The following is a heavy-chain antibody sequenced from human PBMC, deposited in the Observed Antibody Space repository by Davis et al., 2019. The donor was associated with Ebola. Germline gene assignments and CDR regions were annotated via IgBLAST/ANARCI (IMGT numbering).Heavy chain of an antibody. CDR3: ARGGLTATYYFDY. V-gene: IGHV1-2*02. J-gene: IGHJ4*02. CDR1: GYTFIGHY. CDR2: INPNSGDT. Sequence: ASVKVSCKASGYTFIGHYLHWVRQAPGQGLEWMGWINPNSGDTKFLQKFQGRVTMTRDTSTSTVYMELSSLRSEDTAVYYCARGGLTATYYFDYWGQGTLVTVSS. D-gene: IGHD3-9*01.